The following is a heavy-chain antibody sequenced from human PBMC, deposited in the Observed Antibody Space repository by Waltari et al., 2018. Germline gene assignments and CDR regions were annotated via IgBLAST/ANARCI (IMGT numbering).Heavy chain of an antibody. V-gene: IGHV3-30*02. J-gene: IGHJ4*02. CDR2: IRYDGSNK. Sequence: VQLVESGGGVVQPGGSLRLSCAAAGFTFSSSGMPWVRPAPGKGLEWVAFIRYDGSNKYYADSVKGRFTISRDNSKNTLYLQMNSLRAEDTAVYYCAKSAGYSSSPSDYWGQGTLVTVSS. D-gene: IGHD6-13*01. CDR1: GFTFSSSG. CDR3: AKSAGYSSSPSDY.